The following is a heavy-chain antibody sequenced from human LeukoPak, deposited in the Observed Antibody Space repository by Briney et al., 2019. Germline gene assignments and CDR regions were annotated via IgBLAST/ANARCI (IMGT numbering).Heavy chain of an antibody. CDR2: ISGSGGST. J-gene: IGHJ4*02. CDR3: AKDIQGGQLWFADENYFDY. V-gene: IGHV3-23*01. Sequence: TGGSLRLSCAASGFTFSSYAMSWVRQAPGKGLEWVSAISGSGGSTYYADSVKGRFTISRDNSKNTLYLQMNSLRAEDTAVYYCAKDIQGGQLWFADENYFDYWGQGTLVTVSS. D-gene: IGHD5-18*01. CDR1: GFTFSSYA.